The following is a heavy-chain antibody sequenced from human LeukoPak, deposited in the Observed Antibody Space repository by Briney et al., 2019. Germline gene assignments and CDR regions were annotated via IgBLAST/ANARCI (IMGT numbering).Heavy chain of an antibody. CDR2: INPNSGGT. Sequence: ASVKVSCKASGYTFTGYYMHWVRQAPGHGLEWMGWINPNSGGTNYAQKFQGRFTMTRDTTISTAYMELSRLRSDDTAVYYCARGALLFSSWYYYMDVWGKGTTVTVSS. D-gene: IGHD2/OR15-2a*01. J-gene: IGHJ6*03. V-gene: IGHV1-2*02. CDR1: GYTFTGYY. CDR3: ARGALLFSSWYYYMDV.